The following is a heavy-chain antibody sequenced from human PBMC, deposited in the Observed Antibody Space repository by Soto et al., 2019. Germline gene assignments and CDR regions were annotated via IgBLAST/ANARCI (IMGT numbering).Heavy chain of an antibody. CDR2: IIPIFGTA. J-gene: IGHJ6*02. CDR3: ARSPGSGSYSDYYYYGMDV. V-gene: IGHV1-69*06. D-gene: IGHD1-26*01. Sequence: ASGKVSCKASGGTFSSYAISWVRQAPGQGLEWMGGIIPIFGTANYAQKFQGRVTITADKSTSTAYMELSSLRSEDTAVYYCARSPGSGSYSDYYYYGMDVWGQGTTVTVSS. CDR1: GGTFSSYA.